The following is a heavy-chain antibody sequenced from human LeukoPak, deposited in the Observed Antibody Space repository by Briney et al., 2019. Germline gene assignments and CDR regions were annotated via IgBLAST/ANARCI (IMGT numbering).Heavy chain of an antibody. J-gene: IGHJ5*02. CDR2: IIPILGIA. D-gene: IGHD3-3*01. CDR3: ARARTFFRVVNSQGLDNWFDP. CDR1: GGTFSSYT. Sequence: SVKVSCKASGGTFSSYTISWVRQAPGQGLEWMGRIIPILGIANYAQKFQGRVTITADKSTSTAYMELSSLRSEDTAVYYCARARTFFRVVNSQGLDNWFDPWGQGTLVTVSS. V-gene: IGHV1-69*02.